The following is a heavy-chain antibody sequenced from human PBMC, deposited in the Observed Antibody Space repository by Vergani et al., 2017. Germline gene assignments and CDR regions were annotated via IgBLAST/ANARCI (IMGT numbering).Heavy chain of an antibody. CDR3: ARDEGVSSGWSLGAFDI. CDR1: GFTFSSYS. CDR2: ISSSSSYI. Sequence: EVQLVESGGGLVQPGGSLRLSCAASGFTFSSYSMNWVRQAPGKGLEWVSSISSSSSYIYYADSVKGRFTISRDNAKNSLYLQMNSLRAEDTAVYYCARDEGVSSGWSLGAFDIWGQGTMVTVSS. V-gene: IGHV3-21*01. D-gene: IGHD6-19*01. J-gene: IGHJ3*02.